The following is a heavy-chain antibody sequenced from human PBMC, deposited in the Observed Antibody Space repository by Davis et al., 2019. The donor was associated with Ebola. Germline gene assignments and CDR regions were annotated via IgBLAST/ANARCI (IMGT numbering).Heavy chain of an antibody. J-gene: IGHJ4*02. CDR2: IHSYGST. D-gene: IGHD4-23*01. CDR3: ANLDYGDNSGFDY. CDR1: GLTVSSNY. V-gene: IGHV3-53*01. Sequence: PGGSLRLSCAVSGLTVSSNYMSWVRQAPGKGLEWVSVIHSYGSTYYADSVKGRFTISRDNSKNTLYLQMNSLRAEDTAVYYCANLDYGDNSGFDYWGQGTLVTVSS.